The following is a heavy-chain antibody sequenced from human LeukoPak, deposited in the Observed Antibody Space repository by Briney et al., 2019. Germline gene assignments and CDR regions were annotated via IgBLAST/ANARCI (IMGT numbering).Heavy chain of an antibody. CDR1: GFTFSSYW. Sequence: GGSLRLSCAAPGFTFSSYWMHWVRQGPGKGLVWVSRISTDGSSTDYADSVKGRFTISRENAKNTLYLQMNSLRAEDTAVYYCARTRTLPIAGGFDTWGQGSLVTVSS. J-gene: IGHJ5*02. D-gene: IGHD3-16*01. CDR2: ISTDGSST. V-gene: IGHV3-74*01. CDR3: ARTRTLPIAGGFDT.